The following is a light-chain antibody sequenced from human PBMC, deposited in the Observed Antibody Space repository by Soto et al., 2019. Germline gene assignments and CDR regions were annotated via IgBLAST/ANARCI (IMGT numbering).Light chain of an antibody. Sequence: SYELTQPPSVSVAPGKTARITCGGNNIGSKSVHWYQQKPGQAPVLVIYYDSDRPSGIPERFSGSNSGNTATLTISRVEAGDGADYYCQVWDSSSDHVVFGGGTRLPVL. CDR1: NIGSKS. CDR2: YDS. V-gene: IGLV3-21*04. J-gene: IGLJ2*01. CDR3: QVWDSSSDHVV.